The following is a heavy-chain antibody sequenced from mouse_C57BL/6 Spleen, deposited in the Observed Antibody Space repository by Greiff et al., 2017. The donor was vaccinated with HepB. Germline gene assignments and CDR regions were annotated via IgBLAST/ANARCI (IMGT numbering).Heavy chain of an antibody. CDR3: TRGERPMIRRGFAY. D-gene: IGHD2-3*01. Sequence: EVMLVESGEGLVKPGGSLKLSCAASGFTFSSYAMSWVRQTPEKRLEWVAYISSGGDYIYYADTVKGRFTISRDNARNTLYLQMSSLKSEDTAMYYCTRGERPMIRRGFAYWGQGTLVTVSA. CDR1: GFTFSSYA. CDR2: ISSGGDYI. J-gene: IGHJ3*01. V-gene: IGHV5-9-1*02.